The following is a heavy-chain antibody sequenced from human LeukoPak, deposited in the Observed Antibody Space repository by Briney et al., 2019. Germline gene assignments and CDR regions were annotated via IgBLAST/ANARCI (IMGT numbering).Heavy chain of an antibody. CDR3: ARLNWVPGSTWPKIDS. V-gene: IGHV4-59*08. Sequence: PSETLSLTCTVSGGSISSYYWSWVRQPPGKGLEWIGYIYYSGSTNYNPSLKSRVTISLDTSKNQFSLNPSSVTAADTAVYYCARLNWVPGSTWPKIDSWGQGTLVTVSS. CDR1: GGSISSYY. CDR2: IYYSGST. J-gene: IGHJ4*02. D-gene: IGHD6-13*01.